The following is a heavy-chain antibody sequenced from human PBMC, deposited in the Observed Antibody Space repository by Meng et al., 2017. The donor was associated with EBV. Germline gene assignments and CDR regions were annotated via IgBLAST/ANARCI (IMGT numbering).Heavy chain of an antibody. CDR2: IYYSGST. V-gene: IGHV4-39*01. J-gene: IGHJ5*02. CDR3: ARHVLFIAAAGTGWFDP. Sequence: QLQLQESGPGLVKPSXXLSLTXXVSGCSISSSSYYWGWIRQPPGKGLEWIGSIYYSGSTYYNPSLKSRVTISVDTSKNQFSLKLSSVTAADTAVYYCARHVLFIAAAGTGWFDPWGQGPLGTVSS. CDR1: GCSISSSSYY. D-gene: IGHD6-13*01.